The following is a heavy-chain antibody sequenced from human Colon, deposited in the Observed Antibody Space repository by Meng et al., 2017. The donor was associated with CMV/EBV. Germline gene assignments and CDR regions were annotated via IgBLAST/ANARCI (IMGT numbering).Heavy chain of an antibody. V-gene: IGHV1-18*01. CDR1: GYTFGIFG. CDR3: ARAGAAVTTHFDF. Sequence: CKASGYTFGIFGITGVRQAPGQGLEWVGWISAENGNTNYAQKFQGRVTLTTDTSTKTAYMDLRGLRSDDSAVYYCARAGAAVTTHFDFWGRGTLVTVSS. CDR2: ISAENGNT. J-gene: IGHJ4*02. D-gene: IGHD4-17*01.